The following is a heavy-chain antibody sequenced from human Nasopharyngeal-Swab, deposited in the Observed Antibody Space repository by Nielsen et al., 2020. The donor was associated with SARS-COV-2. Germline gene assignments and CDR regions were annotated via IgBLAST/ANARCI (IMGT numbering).Heavy chain of an antibody. D-gene: IGHD2/OR15-2a*01. J-gene: IGHJ4*02. CDR3: AKDLRGPYFF. CDR1: GFTFSIYT. Sequence: GGSLRLSCAASGFTFSIYTMNWVRQAPGKGLEWVSAVSSSGDYIYYADSVKGRFTISRDNSKNTLSLQMNGLGAEDTAVYYCAKDLRGPYFFWGQGTLVTVSS. CDR2: VSSSGDYI. V-gene: IGHV3-23*01.